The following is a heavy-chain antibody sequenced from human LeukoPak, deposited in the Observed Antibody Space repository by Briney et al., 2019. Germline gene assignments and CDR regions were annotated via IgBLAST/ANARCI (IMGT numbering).Heavy chain of an antibody. Sequence: PSGTLSLTCSVSGGSISSYYWTWIRQPPGRGLQWIGHIYYSGTTNYNPSLKSRVTISLDTSKSQFSLKLSSVTAADTAIYYCARDLGIWGQGTMVTVSS. CDR1: GGSISSYY. J-gene: IGHJ3*02. CDR2: IYYSGTT. V-gene: IGHV4-59*01. CDR3: ARDLGI.